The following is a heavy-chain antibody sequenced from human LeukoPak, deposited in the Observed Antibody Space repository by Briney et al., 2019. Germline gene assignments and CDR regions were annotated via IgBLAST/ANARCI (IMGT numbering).Heavy chain of an antibody. J-gene: IGHJ4*02. CDR1: GYTFTSYA. CDR2: INACNGNT. V-gene: IGHV1-3*01. D-gene: IGHD3-10*01. Sequence: ASVKVSCKASGYTFTSYAMHWVRQAPGQRLEWMGWINACNGNTKYSQKFQGRVTITRDTSASTAYMELSSLRSEDTAVYYCARKGFSGSCDYWGQGTLVTVSS. CDR3: ARKGFSGSCDY.